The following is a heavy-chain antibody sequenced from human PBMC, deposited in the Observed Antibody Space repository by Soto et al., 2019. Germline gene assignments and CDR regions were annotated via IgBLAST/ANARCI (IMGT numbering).Heavy chain of an antibody. CDR2: VYYSGST. D-gene: IGHD3-22*01. J-gene: IGHJ4*02. Sequence: SETLSLTCTVSGGSISSFYWSWIRQPPGKGLEWIGYVYYSGSTNCNPSLKSRVTISVDTSKNQFSLKLSSVTAADTAVYYCARIAHYYDSSGYYSTRTIYFDYWGQGTLVTVSS. CDR3: ARIAHYYDSSGYYSTRTIYFDY. V-gene: IGHV4-59*01. CDR1: GGSISSFY.